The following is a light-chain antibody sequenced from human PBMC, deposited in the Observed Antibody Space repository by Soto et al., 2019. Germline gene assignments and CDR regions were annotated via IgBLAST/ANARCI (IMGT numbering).Light chain of an antibody. V-gene: IGLV2-8*01. CDR1: SSDVGGYNF. J-gene: IGLJ1*01. CDR2: EVT. CDR3: SSFAGSNNYV. Sequence: QSALTQPPSASGSPGQSVTFSCTGSSSDVGGYNFVSWYQQHPGKAPKLIIYEVTKRPSGAPDRFSGSKSGNTASLTVSGLQADDEADYYCSSFAGSNNYVFGTGTKLTVL.